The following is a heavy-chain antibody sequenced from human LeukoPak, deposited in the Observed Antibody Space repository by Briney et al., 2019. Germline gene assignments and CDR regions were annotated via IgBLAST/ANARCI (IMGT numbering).Heavy chain of an antibody. CDR1: GGSISSYY. CDR2: IYYSGST. J-gene: IGHJ6*02. V-gene: IGHV4-59*01. Sequence: PSETLSLTCTVSGGSISSYYWSWIRQPPGKGLEWIGYIYYSGSTNYNPSLKSRVTISVDTSKNQFSLRLSSVTAADTAVYYCARLPYCSSTSCDYYYYGMDVWGQGTTVTVSS. CDR3: ARLPYCSSTSCDYYYYGMDV. D-gene: IGHD2-2*01.